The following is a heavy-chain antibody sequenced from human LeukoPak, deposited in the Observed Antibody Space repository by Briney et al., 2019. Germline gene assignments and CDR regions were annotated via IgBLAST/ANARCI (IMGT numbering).Heavy chain of an antibody. V-gene: IGHV1-46*01. CDR3: AKSRTTGSASSDY. CDR1: GYTFTSYY. D-gene: IGHD2-8*02. Sequence: ASVKVSCKPSGYTFTSYYIHWVRQAPGQGLEWMGIMSPSDGSTSYAQKFRGRVTMTRDTSTTTVYMEMSNLSSEDTAMYYCAKSRTTGSASSDYWGQGTLVTVSS. CDR2: MSPSDGST. J-gene: IGHJ4*02.